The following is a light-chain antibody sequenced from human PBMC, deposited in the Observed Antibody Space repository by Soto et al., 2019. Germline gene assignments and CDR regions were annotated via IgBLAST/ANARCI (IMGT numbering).Light chain of an antibody. J-gene: IGLJ1*01. V-gene: IGLV2-23*01. CDR2: EGS. CDR1: SSYVGTYNL. Sequence: QSALTQPASVSGSPGQSITISCTGTSSYVGTYNLVSWYQQHPGKAPKLMIYEGSKRPSGVSNRFSGSKSGNTASLTISGLQAEDEADYYCCSYTGSNTYVFGTGTKLTVL. CDR3: CSYTGSNTYV.